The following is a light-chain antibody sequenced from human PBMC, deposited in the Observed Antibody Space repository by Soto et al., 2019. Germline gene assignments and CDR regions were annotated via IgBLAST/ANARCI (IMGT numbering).Light chain of an antibody. Sequence: EIVMTQSPATLSVSPGESVTLSCRASQSIRSTVAWYQQIPGQAPRLLIYGPSTRVTGIPVRFSGSGPGTGFTLTISSLQSEDFALYYCQQYSNWLRGTCGPGTKLEIK. CDR3: QQYSNWLRGT. CDR2: GPS. CDR1: QSIRST. J-gene: IGKJ2*02. V-gene: IGKV3-15*01.